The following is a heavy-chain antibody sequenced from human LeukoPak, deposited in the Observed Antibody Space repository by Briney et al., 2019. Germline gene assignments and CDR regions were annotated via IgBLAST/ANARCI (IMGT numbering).Heavy chain of an antibody. CDR1: GGSFSGYY. CDR3: ARGTLSGYSGYDRTITFDY. Sequence: SETLSLTCAVYGGSFSGYYWSWIRQPPGKGLEWIGEINHSGSTNYNPSLKSRVTISVDTSKNQFSLKLSSVTAADTAVYYCARGTLSGYSGYDRTITFDYWGQGTLVTVSS. D-gene: IGHD5-12*01. CDR2: INHSGST. J-gene: IGHJ4*02. V-gene: IGHV4-34*01.